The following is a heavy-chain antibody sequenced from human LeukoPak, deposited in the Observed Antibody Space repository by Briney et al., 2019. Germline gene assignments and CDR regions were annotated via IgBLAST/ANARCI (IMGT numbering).Heavy chain of an antibody. D-gene: IGHD2-2*03. CDR1: GFTFSSYG. V-gene: IGHV3-30*02. CDR2: IRYDGSNK. CDR3: AKDGGYCSSTSCDEDY. Sequence: PGGSLRLSCAASGFTFSSYGMHWVRQAPGKGLEWVAFIRYDGSNKYNADSVKGRFTISRDNSKNTLYLQMNSLRAEDTAVYYCAKDGGYCSSTSCDEDYWGQGTLVTVSS. J-gene: IGHJ4*02.